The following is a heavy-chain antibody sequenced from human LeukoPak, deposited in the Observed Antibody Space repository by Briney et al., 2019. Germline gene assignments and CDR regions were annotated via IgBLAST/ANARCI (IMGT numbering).Heavy chain of an antibody. CDR1: GGSISSSSYY. Sequence: SETLSLTCTVSGGSISSSSYYWGWIRQPPGKGLEWIGSIYYSGSTYYNPSLKSRVTISVDTSKNQFSLKLSSVTAADTAVYYCARADYYDSSGYFSPLFDYWGQGTLVTVSS. CDR3: ARADYYDSSGYFSPLFDY. CDR2: IYYSGST. V-gene: IGHV4-39*07. J-gene: IGHJ4*02. D-gene: IGHD3-22*01.